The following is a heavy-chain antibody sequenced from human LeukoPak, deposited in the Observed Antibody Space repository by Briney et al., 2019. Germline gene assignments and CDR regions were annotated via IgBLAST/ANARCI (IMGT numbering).Heavy chain of an antibody. Sequence: QSGGSLRLSCAASGFTFSSYAMSWVRQAPGKGLEWVSAISGSGGSTYYADSVKGRFTISRDNSKNTLYLQMNSLRAEDTAVYYCAKVAYYDFWSGYSHYGMDVWGQGTTVTVSS. CDR3: AKVAYYDFWSGYSHYGMDV. CDR2: ISGSGGST. J-gene: IGHJ6*02. CDR1: GFTFSSYA. V-gene: IGHV3-23*01. D-gene: IGHD3-3*01.